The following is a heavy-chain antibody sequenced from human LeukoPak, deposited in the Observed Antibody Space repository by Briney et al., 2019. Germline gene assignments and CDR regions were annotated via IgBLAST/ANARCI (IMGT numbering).Heavy chain of an antibody. V-gene: IGHV4-30-2*01. Sequence: SETLSLTCTVSGGSISSGTHYWTWIRQPPGKAPEWIGYIYHSGSTYYNPSLKSRVTISVDTSKNQFSLKLSSVTAADTAVYYCARRGTRITMVRGVPPNWFDPWGQGTLVTVSS. CDR3: ARRGTRITMVRGVPPNWFDP. J-gene: IGHJ5*02. D-gene: IGHD3-10*01. CDR2: IYHSGST. CDR1: GGSISSGTHY.